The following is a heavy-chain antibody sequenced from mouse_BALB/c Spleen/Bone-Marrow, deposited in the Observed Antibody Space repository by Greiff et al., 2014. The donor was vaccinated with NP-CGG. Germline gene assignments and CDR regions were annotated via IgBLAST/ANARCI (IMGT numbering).Heavy chain of an antibody. CDR1: EYEFPSHD. J-gene: IGHJ4*01. CDR3: ARHGFNYAMDY. CDR2: INSDGGIT. V-gene: IGHV5-2*01. Sequence: EVKLVESGGGLVQPGESLKLSCESNEYEFPSHDMSWVRKTPEKRLELVAAINSDGGITNYPDTMERRFTISRDNTKKTLYLQMSSLRSEDTALYYCARHGFNYAMDYWGQGTSVTVSS.